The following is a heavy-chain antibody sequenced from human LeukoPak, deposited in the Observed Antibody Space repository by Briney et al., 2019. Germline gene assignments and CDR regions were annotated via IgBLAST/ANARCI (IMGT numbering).Heavy chain of an antibody. CDR2: IYHSGST. Sequence: SETLSLTCTVSGGSISSSSYYWGWIRQSPGKGLEWIGSIYHSGSTYYNPSLKSRVTISVDTSKNQFSLKLSSVTAADTAIYYCARHGNRGSNSDYWGQGTLVTVSS. CDR1: GGSISSSSYY. J-gene: IGHJ4*02. D-gene: IGHD1-26*01. CDR3: ARHGNRGSNSDY. V-gene: IGHV4-39*01.